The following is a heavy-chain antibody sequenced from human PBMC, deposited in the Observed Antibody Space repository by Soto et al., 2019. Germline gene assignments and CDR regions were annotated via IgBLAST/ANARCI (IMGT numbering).Heavy chain of an antibody. Sequence: SETLSLTCTVSGGSISSYYWSWIRQPPGKGLEWIGYIYYSGSTNYNPSLKSRVTISVDTSKNQFSLKLSSVTAADTAVYYCARLVGGGSNYGSWFDPWGQGTLVTVS. CDR2: IYYSGST. D-gene: IGHD4-4*01. CDR1: GGSISSYY. J-gene: IGHJ5*02. CDR3: ARLVGGGSNYGSWFDP. V-gene: IGHV4-59*08.